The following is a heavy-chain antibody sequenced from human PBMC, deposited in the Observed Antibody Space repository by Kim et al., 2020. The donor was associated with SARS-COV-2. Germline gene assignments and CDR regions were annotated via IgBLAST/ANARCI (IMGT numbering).Heavy chain of an antibody. D-gene: IGHD2-15*01. V-gene: IGHV4-59*01. CDR3: ARSCGSWAGLFH. CDR2: VYHTGSP. J-gene: IGHJ4*02. CDR1: DDSINYY. Sequence: SETLSLTCTVSDDSINYYWSWLRQPPGKRLEWIGHVYHTGSPNYNPSLKSRLTMSLDTSRNQFSLKLSSVTAADTAMYYCARSCGSWAGLFHWGQGTLVTVSS.